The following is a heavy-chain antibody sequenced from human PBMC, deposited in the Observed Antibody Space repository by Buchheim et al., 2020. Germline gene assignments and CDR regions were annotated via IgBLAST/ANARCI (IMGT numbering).Heavy chain of an antibody. CDR3: ASLKVRTGACYGMDV. CDR2: ISSSGSTK. Sequence: EVQLVESGGGLVLPGGSLRLSCAVAGFTFSSFEMNWVRQAPGKGLEWVSYISSSGSTKYYADSVKGRFIISRDNAENSLYLQMNSLRVEDTAAYYCASLKVRTGACYGMDVWGQGTT. V-gene: IGHV3-48*03. D-gene: IGHD7-27*01. CDR1: GFTFSSFE. J-gene: IGHJ6*02.